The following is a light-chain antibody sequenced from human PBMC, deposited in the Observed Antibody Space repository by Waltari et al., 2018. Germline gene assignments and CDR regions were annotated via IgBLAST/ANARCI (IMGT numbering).Light chain of an antibody. J-gene: IGLJ2*01. V-gene: IGLV2-8*01. CDR1: NSDVVGYNF. CDR3: NSYAGNDNVL. Sequence: QSALTQPPSASGSPGQSVTIPCTGTNSDVVGYNFPPLYQQHPGNAPKLMIYAVSMRPAGVPDRFSGSKSGNTASLTVSGLQAEDEADYYCNSYAGNDNVLFGGGTKLTVL. CDR2: AVS.